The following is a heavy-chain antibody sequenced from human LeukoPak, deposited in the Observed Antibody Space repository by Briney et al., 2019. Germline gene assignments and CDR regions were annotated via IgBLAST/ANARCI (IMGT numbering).Heavy chain of an antibody. J-gene: IGHJ4*02. CDR1: GGSISSGGYY. Sequence: PSQTLSLTCNVSGGSISSGGYYWSWIRQPPGKGLEWIGYIYYSGSTYYNPSLKSRLTISVDTSKNQFSLKLSSVTAADTAVYYCARDSSGYLLLDQWGQGTLVTVSS. V-gene: IGHV4-30-4*01. CDR3: ARDSSGYLLLDQ. D-gene: IGHD3-22*01. CDR2: IYYSGST.